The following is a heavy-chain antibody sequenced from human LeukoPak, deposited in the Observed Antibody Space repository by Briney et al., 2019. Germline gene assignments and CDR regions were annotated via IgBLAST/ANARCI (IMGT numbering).Heavy chain of an antibody. Sequence: SETLSLTCTVSGGSLSGYYWSWIRQPPGKGLEWIGYIYYSGSANYNPSLKSRVTISVDTSKNQFSLKLSSVTAADTAVYYCARAVRELLRWWRFDPWGQGTLVTVSS. V-gene: IGHV4-59*01. D-gene: IGHD1-26*01. CDR3: ARAVRELLRWWRFDP. J-gene: IGHJ5*02. CDR2: IYYSGSA. CDR1: GGSLSGYY.